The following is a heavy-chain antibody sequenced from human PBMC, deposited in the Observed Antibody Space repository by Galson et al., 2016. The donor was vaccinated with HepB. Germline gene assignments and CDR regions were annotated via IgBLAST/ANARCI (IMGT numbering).Heavy chain of an antibody. CDR3: ARAYGYGAFDI. Sequence: SVKVSCKASGYSFTDYYIHWVRQAPGQGLEWMGVIDPSGGTTTFAQKFQGRVTMTRDTSTSTVCMQVSGLRFEATAVYYRARAYGYGAFDIWGQETMVTVSS. D-gene: IGHD4-17*01. CDR2: IDPSGGTT. CDR1: GYSFTDYY. J-gene: IGHJ3*02. V-gene: IGHV1-46*01.